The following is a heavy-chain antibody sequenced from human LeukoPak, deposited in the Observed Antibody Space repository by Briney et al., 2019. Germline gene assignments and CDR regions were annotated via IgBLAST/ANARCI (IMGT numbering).Heavy chain of an antibody. J-gene: IGHJ4*02. CDR2: IWYDGSYK. V-gene: IGHV3-33*01. Sequence: PGRSLRLSCAASGFTFSTYGMHWVRQAPGKGLEWVAVIWYDGSYKYYADSVKGRFTISRDNSKNTLYLEMNSLRVEDTGVYYCARDPAYHYDGSGYFFDYWGQGTLVTVSS. D-gene: IGHD3-22*01. CDR3: ARDPAYHYDGSGYFFDY. CDR1: GFTFSTYG.